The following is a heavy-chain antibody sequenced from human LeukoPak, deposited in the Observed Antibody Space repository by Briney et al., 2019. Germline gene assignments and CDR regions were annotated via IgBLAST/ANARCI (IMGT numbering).Heavy chain of an antibody. Sequence: GASVKVSCKASGYTFSSYAISWVRQAPGQGLEWMGRIIPILGIANYAQKFQGRVTITADKSTSTAYMELSSLRSEDTAVYYCARVTGTTSWFDPWGQGTLVTVSS. J-gene: IGHJ5*02. CDR1: GYTFSSYA. D-gene: IGHD1-20*01. CDR3: ARVTGTTSWFDP. CDR2: IIPILGIA. V-gene: IGHV1-69*04.